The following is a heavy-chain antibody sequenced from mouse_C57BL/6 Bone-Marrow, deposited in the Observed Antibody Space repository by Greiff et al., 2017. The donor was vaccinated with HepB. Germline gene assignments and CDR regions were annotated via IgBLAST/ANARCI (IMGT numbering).Heavy chain of an antibody. J-gene: IGHJ4*01. Sequence: VTLKVSGAELVRPGASVKLSCTASGFNIKDDYMHWVKQRPEQGLEWIGWIDPENGDTEYASKFQGKATITADTSSNTAYLQLSSLTSEDTAVYYCTPSTVVGKYYAMDYWGQGTSVTVSS. CDR1: GFNIKDDY. CDR2: IDPENGDT. V-gene: IGHV14-4*01. CDR3: TPSTVVGKYYAMDY. D-gene: IGHD1-1*01.